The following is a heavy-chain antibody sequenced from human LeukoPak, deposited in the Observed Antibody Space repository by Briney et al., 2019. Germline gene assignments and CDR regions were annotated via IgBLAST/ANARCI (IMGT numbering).Heavy chain of an antibody. J-gene: IGHJ5*02. CDR2: IYHSGST. V-gene: IGHV4-38-2*02. CDR3: ARIVVAATRGHNWFDP. Sequence: SETLSLTCTVSGYSISSGYYWGWIRQPPGKGLEWIGSIYHSGSTNYNPSLKSRVTISVDTSKNQFSLKLSSVTAADTAVYYCARIVVAATRGHNWFDPWGQGTLVTVSS. CDR1: GYSISSGYY. D-gene: IGHD2-15*01.